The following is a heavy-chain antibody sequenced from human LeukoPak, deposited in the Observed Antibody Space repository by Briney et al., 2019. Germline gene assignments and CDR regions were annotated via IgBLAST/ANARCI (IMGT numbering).Heavy chain of an antibody. V-gene: IGHV3-53*01. CDR2: IYSGGTT. CDR3: ARGSVRAFDN. CDR1: GFTVSTNY. J-gene: IGHJ3*02. Sequence: GSLRLSCAASGFTVSTNYMNWVRQAPGKGLEWVSVIYSGGTTYYADSVRGRFSISRDTSKNTLYLQMNSLRAEDTAVYYCARGSVRAFDNWGQGTMVTVSS. D-gene: IGHD1-26*01.